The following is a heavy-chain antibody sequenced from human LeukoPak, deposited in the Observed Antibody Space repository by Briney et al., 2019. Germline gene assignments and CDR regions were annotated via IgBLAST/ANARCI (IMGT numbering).Heavy chain of an antibody. CDR1: GYTFTGYY. D-gene: IGHD1-26*01. CDR2: INPNSGGT. CDR3: ARGYRTVGAIEYFQH. V-gene: IGHV1-2*06. Sequence: GASVTVSFKASGYTFTGYYMHWVRQAPGQGLEWMGRINPNSGGTNYAQKFQGRVTMTRDTSISTAYMELSRLRSDDTAVYYCARGYRTVGAIEYFQHWGQGTLVTVSS. J-gene: IGHJ1*01.